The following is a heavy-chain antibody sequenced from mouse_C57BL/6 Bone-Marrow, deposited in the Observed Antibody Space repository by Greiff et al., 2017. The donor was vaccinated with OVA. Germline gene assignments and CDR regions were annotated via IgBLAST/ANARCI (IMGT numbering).Heavy chain of an antibody. D-gene: IGHD1-1*01. V-gene: IGHV1-4*01. CDR3: GKGSAFAY. CDR1: GYTFTSYT. J-gene: IGHJ3*01. Sequence: VQLQQSGAELARPGASVKMSCKASGYTFTSYTMHWVKQRPGQGLEWIGYINPSSGYTKYNQKFKDKATLTADKSSSTAYMQLSSLTSEDSAVYYCGKGSAFAYWGQGTLVTVSA. CDR2: INPSSGYT.